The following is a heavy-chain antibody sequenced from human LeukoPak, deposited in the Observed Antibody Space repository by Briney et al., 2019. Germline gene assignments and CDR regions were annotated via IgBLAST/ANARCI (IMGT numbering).Heavy chain of an antibody. CDR2: IIPIFGTA. J-gene: IGHJ5*02. Sequence: SVKVSCKASGYTFTGYAMNWVRQAPGQGLEWMGGIIPIFGTANYAQKFQGRVTITADESTSTAYMELSSLRSEDTAVYYCARDPGLAARPGVGWFDPWGQGTLVTVSS. V-gene: IGHV1-69*13. CDR3: ARDPGLAARPGVGWFDP. CDR1: GYTFTGYA. D-gene: IGHD6-6*01.